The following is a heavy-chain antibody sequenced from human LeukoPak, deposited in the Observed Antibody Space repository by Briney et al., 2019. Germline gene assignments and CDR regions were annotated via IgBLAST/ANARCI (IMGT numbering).Heavy chain of an antibody. V-gene: IGHV5-51*01. CDR1: GYSFATYW. Sequence: GESLKISCKGSGYSFATYWIGWVRLMPGKGLEWMGVIYPGDSDTRYSPSFQGQFSFSADKSINTAYLWWSSLRASDIALYYCVRVGTKTPIDHWGQGTLVTVSS. J-gene: IGHJ5*02. D-gene: IGHD1-7*01. CDR3: VRVGTKTPIDH. CDR2: IYPGDSDT.